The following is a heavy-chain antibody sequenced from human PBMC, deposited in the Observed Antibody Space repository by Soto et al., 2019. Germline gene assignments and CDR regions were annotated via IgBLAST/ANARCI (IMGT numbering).Heavy chain of an antibody. CDR2: ISNDGTTE. CDR1: GFALSGYG. CDR3: ASAKAVVIAPLGI. Sequence: PGGSLRLSCAASGFALSGYGMHWVRQAPGKGLEWVAAISNDGTTEAYADSVKGRITIARDKSENKLYLQMDSLTGADTAVYYCASAKAVVIAPLGIWGQGALVTVSS. V-gene: IGHV3-33*08. D-gene: IGHD2-21*01. J-gene: IGHJ3*02.